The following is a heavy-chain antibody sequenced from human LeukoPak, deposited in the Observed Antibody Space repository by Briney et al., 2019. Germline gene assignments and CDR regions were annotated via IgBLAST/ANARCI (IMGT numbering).Heavy chain of an antibody. V-gene: IGHV1-69*13. J-gene: IGHJ4*02. CDR1: GGTFSRYA. D-gene: IGHD2-15*01. Sequence: SVKVSCKASGGTFSRYAISGVRQAPGQGLEWMGGIIPIFGTANYAQKFQGRVTITADESTSTAYMELSSLRSEDTAVYYCAREREGSGPPFDYWGQGTLVTVSS. CDR3: AREREGSGPPFDY. CDR2: IIPIFGTA.